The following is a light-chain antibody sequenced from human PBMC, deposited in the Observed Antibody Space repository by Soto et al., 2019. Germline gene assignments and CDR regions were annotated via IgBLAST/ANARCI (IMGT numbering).Light chain of an antibody. CDR1: QSVSSSY. CDR2: GAS. Sequence: ALTQFPGTLSSSPGERATLSCRASQSVSSSYLAWYQQKPGQAPRLLFYGASSRATGIPDRFIGSGSGTDFTLTITGLEPEDFAVYYCQQFHISRTFGQGTKVDIK. J-gene: IGKJ1*01. CDR3: QQFHISRT. V-gene: IGKV3-20*01.